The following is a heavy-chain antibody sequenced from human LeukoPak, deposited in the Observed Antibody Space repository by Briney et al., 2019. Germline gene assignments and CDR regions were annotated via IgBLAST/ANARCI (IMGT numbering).Heavy chain of an antibody. Sequence: GGALRLSCAASAFTFSNYAMSWVRQAPGKGLEWVSGISGSGFATYYADSVKGRFTISRDNSKNTLYLQMNSLRADDTAVYYCAKDSEAAPRCYFHYWGQGTQVTVSS. V-gene: IGHV3-23*01. CDR2: ISGSGFAT. CDR3: AKDSEAAPRCYFHY. D-gene: IGHD6-19*01. CDR1: AFTFSNYA. J-gene: IGHJ4*02.